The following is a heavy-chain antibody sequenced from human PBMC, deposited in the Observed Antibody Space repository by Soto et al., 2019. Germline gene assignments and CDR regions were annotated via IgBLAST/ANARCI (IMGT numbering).Heavy chain of an antibody. D-gene: IGHD3-22*01. CDR2: ISSSSSTI. Sequence: GGSLRLSCAASGFTFSSYSMNWVRQAPGKGLEWVSYISSSSSTIYYADSVKGRFTISRDNAKNSLYLQMNSLRDEDTAVYYCEREDVDYYDSSGYLYWGQGTLVTVYS. V-gene: IGHV3-48*02. CDR1: GFTFSSYS. CDR3: EREDVDYYDSSGYLY. J-gene: IGHJ4*02.